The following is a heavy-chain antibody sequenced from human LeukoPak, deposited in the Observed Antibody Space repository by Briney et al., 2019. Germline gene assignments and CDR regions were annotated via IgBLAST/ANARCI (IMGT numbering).Heavy chain of an antibody. CDR3: AKDSGYSYGYRFDY. J-gene: IGHJ4*02. CDR1: GFTFSSYG. Sequence: GGSLRLSCAASGFTFSSYGMSWVRQAPGKGLEWVSAISGSGGSTYYAESVKGRFTISRDNSKNTLYLQTNSLRAEDTAVYYCAKDSGYSYGYRFDYWGQGTLVTVSS. CDR2: ISGSGGST. D-gene: IGHD5-18*01. V-gene: IGHV3-23*01.